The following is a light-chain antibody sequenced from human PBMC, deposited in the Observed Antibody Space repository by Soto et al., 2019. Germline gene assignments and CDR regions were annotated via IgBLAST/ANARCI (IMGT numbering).Light chain of an antibody. CDR1: QSVSSN. CDR2: GAS. CDR3: QQYNNWPPYT. J-gene: IGKJ2*01. V-gene: IGKV3-15*01. Sequence: EIVMTQSPATLSVSPGERATLSCRASQSVSSNLVGYQQKPGQAPRLLIYGASTRATGIPARFSGSGSGTEFTLTISSLQSEDFAVYYCQQYNNWPPYTFGQGTKLEIK.